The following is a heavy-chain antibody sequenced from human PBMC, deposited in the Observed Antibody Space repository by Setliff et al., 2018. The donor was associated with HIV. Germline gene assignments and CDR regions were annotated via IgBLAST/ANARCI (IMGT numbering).Heavy chain of an antibody. J-gene: IGHJ4*02. Sequence: SETLSLTCSLSGGSISSATYSWIWIRQPAGKGLEYIGLIYTSGNTRYNPSLKSRLTISVDTSKNQFSLKLSSVTAADTAVYYCARSPVFRRYYDSSGYYFDYWGQGTLVTVSS. D-gene: IGHD3-22*01. V-gene: IGHV4-61*02. CDR2: IYTSGNT. CDR3: ARSPVFRRYYDSSGYYFDY. CDR1: GGSISSATYS.